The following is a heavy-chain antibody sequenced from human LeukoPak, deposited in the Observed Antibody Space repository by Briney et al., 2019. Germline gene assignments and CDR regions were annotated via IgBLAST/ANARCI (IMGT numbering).Heavy chain of an antibody. D-gene: IGHD3-10*01. V-gene: IGHV1-24*01. CDR2: FDPEDGET. CDR1: GSTLTKLS. Sequence: ASVKVSCKVSGSTLTKLSVHWVRQTPGKGLEWMGGFDPEDGETINGQKFQGRVTMTEDTSTDTAYMELSSLRSEDTAVYYCATLMFRGVIGDDYYGMDVWGKGTTVTVSS. J-gene: IGHJ6*04. CDR3: ATLMFRGVIGDDYYGMDV.